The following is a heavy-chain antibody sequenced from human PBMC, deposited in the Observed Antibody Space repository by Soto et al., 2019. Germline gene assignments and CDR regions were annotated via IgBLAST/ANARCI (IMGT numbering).Heavy chain of an antibody. V-gene: IGHV3-74*01. D-gene: IGHD4-4*01. CDR2: INSDGRST. CDR3: IRDNYNDLKAAFDI. J-gene: IGHJ3*02. CDR1: GFTFSSYW. Sequence: EVQLVESGGGLVQPGGSLRLSCAASGFTFSSYWMHWVRQAPGKGLVWVSRINSDGRSTSYADSVKGRFTISRDNAKNTLYLQMDRLRAEDTAVYYCIRDNYNDLKAAFDIWGQGTMVTVSS.